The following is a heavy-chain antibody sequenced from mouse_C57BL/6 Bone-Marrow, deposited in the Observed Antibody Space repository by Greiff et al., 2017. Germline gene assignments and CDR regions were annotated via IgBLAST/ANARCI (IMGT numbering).Heavy chain of an antibody. CDR1: GYAFSSYW. V-gene: IGHV1-80*01. CDR2: IYPGDGDT. Sequence: QVQLKQSGAELVKPGASVKIFCKASGYAFSSYWMNWVKQRPGKGLEWIGQIYPGDGDTNYNGKFKGKAALTADKSSSTAYMQLSSLTSEDSAVYFCARPYGSAWFAYWGQGTLVTVSA. D-gene: IGHD2-2*01. CDR3: ARPYGSAWFAY. J-gene: IGHJ3*01.